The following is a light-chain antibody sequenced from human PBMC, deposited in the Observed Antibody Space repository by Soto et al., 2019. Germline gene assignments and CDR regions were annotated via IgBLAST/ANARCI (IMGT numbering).Light chain of an antibody. J-gene: IGLJ3*02. CDR1: SSDVGGYNY. CDR3: SSYTSSSTGV. Sequence: ALTQPASVSGSPGQSITISCTGTSSDVGGYNYVSWYQQHPGKAPKLMIYEVSNRPSGVSNRFSGSKSGNTASLTISGLQAEDEADYYCSSYTSSSTGVFGGGTKVTVL. V-gene: IGLV2-14*01. CDR2: EVS.